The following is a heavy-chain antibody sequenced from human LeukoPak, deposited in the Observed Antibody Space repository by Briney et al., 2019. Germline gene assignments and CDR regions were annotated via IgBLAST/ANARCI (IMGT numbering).Heavy chain of an antibody. J-gene: IGHJ4*02. CDR2: IYHSGTT. CDR1: GDSLSSGYY. Sequence: SETLSLTCTVSGDSLSSGYYWGWIRQPPGKGLEWIGTIYHSGTTYYNPSLKSRVSISVDMSKNQFSLKLSSVTAADTAVYYCARELFWSGYHFDYWGQGTLVTVSS. CDR3: ARELFWSGYHFDY. V-gene: IGHV4-38-2*02. D-gene: IGHD3-3*01.